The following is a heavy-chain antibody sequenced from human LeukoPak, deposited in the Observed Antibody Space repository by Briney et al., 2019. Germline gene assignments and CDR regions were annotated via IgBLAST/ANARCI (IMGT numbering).Heavy chain of an antibody. D-gene: IGHD6-13*01. J-gene: IGHJ4*02. CDR2: IYAGGNT. CDR1: GFTFSNYW. Sequence: GGSLRLSCAASGFTFSNYWMHWFRQAPGKGLVWVSVIYAGGNTYYADSVKERFTISRDNSRNTLYLQMNSLRGDDTAVYYCAREVYSSTWFDLWGQGTLVTVSS. CDR3: AREVYSSTWFDL. V-gene: IGHV3-66*01.